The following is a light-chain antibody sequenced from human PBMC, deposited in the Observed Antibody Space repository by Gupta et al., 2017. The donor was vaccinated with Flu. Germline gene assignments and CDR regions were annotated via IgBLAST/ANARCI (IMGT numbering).Light chain of an antibody. Sequence: SPTISCTGTSSDVGRCNLVAWYQQYPGKAPTLIIYEGSRRPSGVTNRFSCSKSGNTASLTISGRQAEDEADYYCCSDAGSDVSVFGTGTKVTVL. CDR1: SSDVGRCNL. V-gene: IGLV2-23*01. J-gene: IGLJ1*01. CDR3: CSDAGSDVSV. CDR2: EGS.